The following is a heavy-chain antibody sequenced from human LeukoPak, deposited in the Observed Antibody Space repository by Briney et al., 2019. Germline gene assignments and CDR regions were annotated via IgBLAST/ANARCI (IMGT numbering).Heavy chain of an antibody. CDR2: INHSGST. D-gene: IGHD3-3*01. V-gene: IGHV4-34*01. CDR1: GGSFSGYY. J-gene: IGHJ6*03. Sequence: PSETLSLTCAVYGGSFSGYYWSWIRQPPGKGLEWIGEINHSGSTNYNPSLKSRVTISVDTSKNQFSLKLSSVTAADTAVYYYASSEVGYYDFWSGYYNYMDVWGKGTTVTVSS. CDR3: ASSEVGYYDFWSGYYNYMDV.